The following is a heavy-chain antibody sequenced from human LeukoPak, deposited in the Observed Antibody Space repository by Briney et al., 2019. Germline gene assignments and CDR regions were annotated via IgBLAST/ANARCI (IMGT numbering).Heavy chain of an antibody. Sequence: ASVKVSCKASGGTFISYAISWVRQAPGQGLEWMGGIIPIFGTANYAQKFQGRVTITADESTSTAYMELSSLRSEDTAVYYCARDRPNSSGWYPAKSGMDAWGQGTTVTVSS. V-gene: IGHV1-69*13. D-gene: IGHD6-19*01. CDR1: GGTFISYA. J-gene: IGHJ6*02. CDR2: IIPIFGTA. CDR3: ARDRPNSSGWYPAKSGMDA.